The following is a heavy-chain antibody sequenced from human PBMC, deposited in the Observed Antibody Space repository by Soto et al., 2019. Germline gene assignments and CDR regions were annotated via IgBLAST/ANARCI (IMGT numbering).Heavy chain of an antibody. Sequence: QVQLHESGPGLVKPSQTLSLTCTVSGGSISSGGYYWSWIRQHPGKGLEWSGYIYYSGSTHYRPSLKSRVAISVDTSKNQFSLRLSSVTAADTAVYYCARVGLRLGDYYDYWGQGTLVTVSS. D-gene: IGHD3-16*01. CDR1: GGSISSGGYY. CDR3: ARVGLRLGDYYDY. J-gene: IGHJ4*02. CDR2: IYYSGST. V-gene: IGHV4-31*03.